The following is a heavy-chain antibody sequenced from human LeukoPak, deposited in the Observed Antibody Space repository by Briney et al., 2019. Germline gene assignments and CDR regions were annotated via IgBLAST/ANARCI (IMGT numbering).Heavy chain of an antibody. CDR3: ARGRYDIPQYYFDY. CDR1: GGSISSGSYY. CDR2: IYTSGST. V-gene: IGHV4-61*02. D-gene: IGHD3-9*01. Sequence: KASETLSLTCTVSGGSISSGSYYWSWIRQPAGKGLEWIGRIYTSGSTNYNPSLKSRVTISVDTSKNQFSLKLSSVTAADTAVYYCARGRYDIPQYYFDYWGQGTLVTVSS. J-gene: IGHJ4*02.